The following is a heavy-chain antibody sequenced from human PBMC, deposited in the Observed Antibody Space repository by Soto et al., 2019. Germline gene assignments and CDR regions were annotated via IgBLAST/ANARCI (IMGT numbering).Heavy chain of an antibody. J-gene: IGHJ5*02. CDR1: GYTFTGYY. Sequence: ASVKVSCKASGYTFTGYYMHWVRQAPGQGLEWMGWINPNSGGTNYAQKFQGWVTMTRDTSISTAYMELSRLRSDDTAVYYCARVVQPKTESYYDSSGPLVDWFDPWGQGTLVTVSS. CDR2: INPNSGGT. D-gene: IGHD3-22*01. V-gene: IGHV1-2*04. CDR3: ARVVQPKTESYYDSSGPLVDWFDP.